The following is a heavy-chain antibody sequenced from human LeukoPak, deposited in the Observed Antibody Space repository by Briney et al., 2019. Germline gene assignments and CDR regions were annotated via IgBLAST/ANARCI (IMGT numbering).Heavy chain of an antibody. V-gene: IGHV4-4*02. CDR1: GGSISSSNW. CDR3: ARLKPVEMAIYAFDI. D-gene: IGHD5-24*01. CDR2: IYHSGST. Sequence: PSGTLSLTCAVSGGSISSSNWWSWVRQPPGKGLEWIGEIYHSGSTNYNPSLKSRVTISVDKSKNQFSLKLSSVTAADTAVYYCARLKPVEMAIYAFDIWGQGTMVTVSS. J-gene: IGHJ3*02.